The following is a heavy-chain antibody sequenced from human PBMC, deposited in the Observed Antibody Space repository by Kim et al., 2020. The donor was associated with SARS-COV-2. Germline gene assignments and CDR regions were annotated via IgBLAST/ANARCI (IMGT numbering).Heavy chain of an antibody. J-gene: IGHJ4*02. CDR2: VHPSGGN. V-gene: IGHV4-59*08. CDR1: GDSISNYY. CDR3: ARHENSGTYPLDN. D-gene: IGHD3-10*01. Sequence: SETLSLTCFVSGDSISNYYWSWIRQPPGKRLGWIAWVHPSGGNMYNPSLKSRVTISLDTSLNLFSLTLRSVTAADTAVYYCARHENSGTYPLDNWGQGTLLTVSS.